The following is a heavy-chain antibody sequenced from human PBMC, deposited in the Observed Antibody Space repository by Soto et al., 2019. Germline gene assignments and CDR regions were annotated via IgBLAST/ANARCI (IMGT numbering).Heavy chain of an antibody. Sequence: QGQLVQSGPEVKSLGSSVKVSCKASGDTFRNYAFSWVRQAPGQGLEWMGGIIPILGTAAYAQRFQGRVTITADESTATAYMELKSLRSEDTAVYFCARDRDDSSGYFRLWGRGTLVTVSS. CDR2: IIPILGTA. CDR1: GDTFRNYA. V-gene: IGHV1-69*11. CDR3: ARDRDDSSGYFRL. J-gene: IGHJ2*01. D-gene: IGHD3-22*01.